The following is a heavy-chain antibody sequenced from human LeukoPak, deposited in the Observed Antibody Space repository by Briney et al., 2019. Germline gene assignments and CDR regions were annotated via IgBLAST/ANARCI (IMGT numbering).Heavy chain of an antibody. Sequence: GGSLRLSCAASGFTFSSYSMNWVRQAPGKGLEWVSYISSSSSTIYYADSVKGRFTISRDNAKNSLYLQMNSLGAEDTAVYYCARDDRTYAFDIWGQGTMVTVSS. D-gene: IGHD1/OR15-1a*01. J-gene: IGHJ3*02. CDR2: ISSSSSTI. V-gene: IGHV3-48*04. CDR3: ARDDRTYAFDI. CDR1: GFTFSSYS.